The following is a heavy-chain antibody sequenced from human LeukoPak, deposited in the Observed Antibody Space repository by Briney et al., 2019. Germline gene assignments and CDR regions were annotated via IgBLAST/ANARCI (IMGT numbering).Heavy chain of an antibody. Sequence: GGSLRLSCAASGSTFSSYWMSWVRQAPGKGLEWVANIKQDGSEKYYVDSVKGRFTISRDNAKNSLYLQMNSLRAEDTAVYYCARSGSSGWYIARWGQGTLVTVSS. CDR1: GSTFSSYW. V-gene: IGHV3-7*03. CDR3: ARSGSSGWYIAR. D-gene: IGHD6-19*01. J-gene: IGHJ4*02. CDR2: IKQDGSEK.